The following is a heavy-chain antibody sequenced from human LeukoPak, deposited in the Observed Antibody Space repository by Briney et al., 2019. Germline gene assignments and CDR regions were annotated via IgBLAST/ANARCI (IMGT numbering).Heavy chain of an antibody. CDR2: IKQDGSET. CDR3: ARDKVGGSMAGSNFDY. Sequence: GGSLRLSCGGSGFIFSTYWMSWVRQAPGKGLEWVANIKQDGSETYYLDSVKGRFTISRDNAKNSLFLQVNSLRGEDTAVYYCARDKVGGSMAGSNFDYWGQGTLVTVSS. V-gene: IGHV3-7*01. D-gene: IGHD6-19*01. CDR1: GFIFSTYW. J-gene: IGHJ4*02.